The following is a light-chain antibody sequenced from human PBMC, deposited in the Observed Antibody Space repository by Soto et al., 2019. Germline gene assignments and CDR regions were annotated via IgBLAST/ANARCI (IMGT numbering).Light chain of an antibody. CDR3: GSWDSSLSAYV. CDR2: DDD. CDR1: SSNIGGNS. Sequence: VLTQPPSVSAAPGQRGTISCSGSSSNIGGNSVSWYQQLPGTAPKLLIYDDDKRPSGIPDRFSGSKSGTSATLGITGFQTGDEADYYCGSWDSSLSAYVFGTGTKVTVL. J-gene: IGLJ1*01. V-gene: IGLV1-51*01.